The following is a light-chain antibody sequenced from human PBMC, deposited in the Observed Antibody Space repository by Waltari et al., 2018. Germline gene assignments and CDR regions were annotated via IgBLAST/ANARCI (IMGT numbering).Light chain of an antibody. V-gene: IGKV1-39*01. J-gene: IGKJ1*01. Sequence: DIQMTQTPSSLSASVGDRVTITCRASQTISRYLNWYQQKPGKAPNLLIYAASSLQSGVPSRFSGSGSGRDFTLIITSLQPEDFATYYCQQSYSFTRTFGQGTKVEIK. CDR2: AAS. CDR3: QQSYSFTRT. CDR1: QTISRY.